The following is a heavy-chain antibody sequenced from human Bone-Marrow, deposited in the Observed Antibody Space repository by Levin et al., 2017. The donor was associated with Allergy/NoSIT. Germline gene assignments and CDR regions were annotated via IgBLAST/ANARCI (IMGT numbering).Heavy chain of an antibody. D-gene: IGHD2-2*03. J-gene: IGHJ6*02. CDR1: GYTFTSYD. CDR3: ARGLSLAGMGIVVVPAAFYYYYYGMDV. CDR2: MNPNSGNT. V-gene: IGHV1-8*01. Sequence: PGGSLRLSCKASGYTFTSYDINWVRQATGQGLEWMGWMNPNSGNTGYAQKFQGRVTMTRNTSISTAYMELSSLRSEDTAVYYCARGLSLAGMGIVVVPAAFYYYYYGMDVWGQGTTVTVSS.